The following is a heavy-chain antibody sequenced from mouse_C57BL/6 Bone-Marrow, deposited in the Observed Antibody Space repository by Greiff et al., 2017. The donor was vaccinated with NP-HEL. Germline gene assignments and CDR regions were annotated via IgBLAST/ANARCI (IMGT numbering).Heavy chain of an antibody. J-gene: IGHJ2*01. CDR2: IYPRSGNT. D-gene: IGHD1-1*01. CDR1: GYTFSSYG. Sequence: QVQLQQSGAELARPGASVKLSCKASGYTFSSYGISWVKQRTGQGLEWIGEIYPRSGNTYYNEKFKGKATLTADKSSSTAYMELRSLTSEDSAVYFCARCYYCGSSGYWGQGTTLTVSS. CDR3: ARCYYCGSSGY. V-gene: IGHV1-81*01.